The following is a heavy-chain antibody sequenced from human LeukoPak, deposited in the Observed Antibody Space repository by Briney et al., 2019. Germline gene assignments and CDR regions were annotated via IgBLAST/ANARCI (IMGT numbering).Heavy chain of an antibody. D-gene: IGHD1-26*01. Sequence: SGPALVKPTQTLTLTCSFSGFSLSTSGMCVSWIRQPPGKALEWLARIDWDDDKYYSTSLKTRLAISKDTSKNQVVLTMTNMDPVDTATYYCARIRVGATDAFDIWGQGTMVTVSS. V-gene: IGHV2-70*11. CDR1: GFSLSTSGMC. CDR3: ARIRVGATDAFDI. J-gene: IGHJ3*02. CDR2: IDWDDDK.